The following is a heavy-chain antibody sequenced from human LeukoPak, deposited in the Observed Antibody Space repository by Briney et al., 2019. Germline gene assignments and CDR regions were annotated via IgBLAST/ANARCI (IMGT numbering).Heavy chain of an antibody. Sequence: SETLSLTCTVSGGSISSYDWSWIRQPAGKGLEWIGRTYTSGSTNYNPSLKSRVPMSVDMSKNQFSLKLSSMIAADTAVYYCARVSSSWYQDWYFDLWGRGTLVTVPS. V-gene: IGHV4-4*07. CDR1: GGSISSYD. J-gene: IGHJ2*01. D-gene: IGHD6-13*01. CDR3: ARVSSSWYQDWYFDL. CDR2: TYTSGST.